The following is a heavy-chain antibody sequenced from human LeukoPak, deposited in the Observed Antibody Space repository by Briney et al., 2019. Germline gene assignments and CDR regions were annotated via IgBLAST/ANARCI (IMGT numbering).Heavy chain of an antibody. J-gene: IGHJ4*02. D-gene: IGHD6-19*01. Sequence: GASVKVSCKASGGTFSNYAISWVRQAPGQGLEWMGRVIPILAKTHYAQKFQGRVIITADKSTSTAYMEPNSLESEDTAVYYCAKDGAPEVGSGWYYFDYWGQGTLVTVSS. CDR1: GGTFSNYA. V-gene: IGHV1-69*04. CDR3: AKDGAPEVGSGWYYFDY. CDR2: VIPILAKT.